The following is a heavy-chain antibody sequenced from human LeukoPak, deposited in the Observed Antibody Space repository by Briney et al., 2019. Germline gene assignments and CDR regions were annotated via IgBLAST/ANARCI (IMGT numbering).Heavy chain of an antibody. D-gene: IGHD6-13*01. Sequence: GGSLRLSCAASGFTFSSYGMHWVRQAPGKGLEWVAVISYDGSNKYYADSVKGRFTISRDNSKNMLYLQMNSLRAEDTAVYYCVKGRISEDGLDFWGQGTLVTVSS. CDR3: VKGRISEDGLDF. J-gene: IGHJ4*02. CDR1: GFTFSSYG. CDR2: ISYDGSNK. V-gene: IGHV3-30*18.